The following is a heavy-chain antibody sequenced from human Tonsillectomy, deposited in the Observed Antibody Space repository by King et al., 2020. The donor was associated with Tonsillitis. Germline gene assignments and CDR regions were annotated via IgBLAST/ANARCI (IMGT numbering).Heavy chain of an antibody. D-gene: IGHD4-23*01. CDR1: GYTFLNYG. J-gene: IGHJ6*02. CDR3: ARQDYGGDSDYYYYAMDV. CDR2: ISTYNGNT. Sequence: QLVQSGAEVKKPGTSVKVSCKASGYTFLNYGVSWVRKAPGQGLQWMGWISTYNGNTNYAQKFQGRVTMTTDTSTSTAYMELRSLRSDDTAVYYCARQDYGGDSDYYYYAMDVWGQGTTVTVSS. V-gene: IGHV1-18*01.